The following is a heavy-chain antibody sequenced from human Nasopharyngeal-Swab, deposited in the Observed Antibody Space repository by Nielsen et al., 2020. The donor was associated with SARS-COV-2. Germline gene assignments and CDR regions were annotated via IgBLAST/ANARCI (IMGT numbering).Heavy chain of an antibody. CDR2: TIPIFGTA. CDR3: ARDPCGGDCYLDKGFDY. Sequence: SVKVSCKDSGGTFSSYAISWVRQAPGQGLEWMGGTIPIFGTANYAQKFQGRVTITADESTSTAYMELSSLRSEDTAVYYCARDPCGGDCYLDKGFDYWGQGTLVTVSS. J-gene: IGHJ4*02. D-gene: IGHD2-21*02. V-gene: IGHV1-69*13. CDR1: GGTFSSYA.